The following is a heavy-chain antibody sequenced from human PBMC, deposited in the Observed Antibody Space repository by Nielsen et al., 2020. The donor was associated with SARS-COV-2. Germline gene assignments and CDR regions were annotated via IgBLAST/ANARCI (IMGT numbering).Heavy chain of an antibody. CDR1: GFTFSSYS. V-gene: IGHV3-21*01. J-gene: IGHJ4*02. Sequence: GESLKISCAASGFTFSSYSMNWVRQAPGKGLEWVSSISSSSSYIYYADSVKGRFTISRDNAKNSLYLQMNSLRAEDTAVYYCARRGSYCSSTSCYRGDYFDYWGQGTLVTVSS. CDR2: ISSSSSYI. CDR3: ARRGSYCSSTSCYRGDYFDY. D-gene: IGHD2-2*02.